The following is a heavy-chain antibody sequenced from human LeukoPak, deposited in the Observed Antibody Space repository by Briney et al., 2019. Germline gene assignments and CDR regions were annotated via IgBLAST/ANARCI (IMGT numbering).Heavy chain of an antibody. V-gene: IGHV3-7*01. D-gene: IGHD6-13*01. CDR1: GFTFSSYW. CDR2: IKQDGSEK. Sequence: GGSLRLSCAASGFTFSSYWMSWVRQAPGKGLEWVANIKQDGSEKYYVDSVKGRFTISIDNAKNSLYLQMNSLRAEDTAVYSCARAKGGSKTTAAGTRSWFDPWGQGTLVTVSS. J-gene: IGHJ5*02. CDR3: ARAKGGSKTTAAGTRSWFDP.